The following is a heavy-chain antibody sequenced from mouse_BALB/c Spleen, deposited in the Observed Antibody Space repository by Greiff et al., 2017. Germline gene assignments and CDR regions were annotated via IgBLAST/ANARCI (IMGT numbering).Heavy chain of an antibody. CDR2: IWAGGST. J-gene: IGHJ4*01. CDR3: ARRGRATLYAMDY. CDR1: GFSLTSYG. Sequence: QVQLKESGPGLVAPSQSLSITCTVSGFSLTSYGVHWVRQPPGKGLEWLGVIWAGGSTNYNSALMSRLSISKDNSKSQVFLKMNSLQTDDTAMYYCARRGRATLYAMDYWGQGTSVTVSS. D-gene: IGHD3-1*01. V-gene: IGHV2-9*02.